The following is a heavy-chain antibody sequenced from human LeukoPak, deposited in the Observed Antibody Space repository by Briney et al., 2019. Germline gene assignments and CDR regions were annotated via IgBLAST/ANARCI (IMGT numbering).Heavy chain of an antibody. J-gene: IGHJ6*02. V-gene: IGHV4-34*01. CDR1: GGSFSGYY. D-gene: IGHD3-3*01. CDR3: ARGLRFLEWLSYYYYGMDV. Sequence: SETLSLTCAVYGGSFSGYYWSWLRQPPGKGLEWIGEINHSGSTNYNPSLKSRVTISVDTSKNQFFLKLSSVTAADTAVYYCARGLRFLEWLSYYYYGMDVWGQGTTVTVSS. CDR2: INHSGST.